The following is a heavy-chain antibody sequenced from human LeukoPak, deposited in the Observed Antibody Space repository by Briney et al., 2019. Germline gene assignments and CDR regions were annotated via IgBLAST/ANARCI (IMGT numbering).Heavy chain of an antibody. CDR3: ARSVAGGSYFDY. J-gene: IGHJ4*02. V-gene: IGHV1-18*01. D-gene: IGHD6-19*01. Sequence: ASVKVSCKASGYTFTGYGISWVRQAPGQGLEWMGWISAYNGNTNYAQKLQGRVTMTTDTSTSTAYMELRSLRSDDTAVYYCARSVAGGSYFDYWGQGTLVTVSS. CDR1: GYTFTGYG. CDR2: ISAYNGNT.